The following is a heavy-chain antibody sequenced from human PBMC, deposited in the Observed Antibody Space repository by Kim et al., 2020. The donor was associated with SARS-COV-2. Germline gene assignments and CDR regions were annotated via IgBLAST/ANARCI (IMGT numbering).Heavy chain of an antibody. Sequence: GGSLRLSCAASGFTFSSYAMHWVRQAPGKGMEWVAVISYDGSNKYYADSVKGRFTISRDNSKNTLYLQMNSLRAEDTAVYYCAREPTYDILTGYYGFDYWGQGTLVTVSS. J-gene: IGHJ4*02. CDR3: AREPTYDILTGYYGFDY. CDR2: ISYDGSNK. V-gene: IGHV3-30*04. CDR1: GFTFSSYA. D-gene: IGHD3-9*01.